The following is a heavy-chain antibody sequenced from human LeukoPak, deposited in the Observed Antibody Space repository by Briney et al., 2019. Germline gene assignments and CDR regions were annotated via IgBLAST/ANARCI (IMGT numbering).Heavy chain of an antibody. J-gene: IGHJ2*01. Sequence: HPGGSLRLSCAASGFTFSSYAMSWVRQAPGKGLEWVSAISGSDGSTYYADSVKGRFTISRDNSKNTLYLQMNSLRAEDTAVYYCAKDRTVGASYWYFDLWGRGTLVTVSS. CDR3: AKDRTVGASYWYFDL. CDR1: GFTFSSYA. D-gene: IGHD1-26*01. V-gene: IGHV3-23*01. CDR2: ISGSDGST.